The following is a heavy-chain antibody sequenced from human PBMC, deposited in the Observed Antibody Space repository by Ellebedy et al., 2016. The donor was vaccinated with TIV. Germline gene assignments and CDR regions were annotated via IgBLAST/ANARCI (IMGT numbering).Heavy chain of an antibody. Sequence: PGGSLRLSCTGSGFTFGNYAMTWVRQAPGKGLEWVGLIRSKPFGGTTEYAASVKGRFTISRDDSRGIAFLQMNSLRAEDTAVYYCARVLCHYYCGFDVWGQGTTVTVSS. CDR1: GFTFGNYA. V-gene: IGHV3-49*04. D-gene: IGHD3-16*01. J-gene: IGHJ6*02. CDR3: ARVLCHYYCGFDV. CDR2: IRSKPFGGTT.